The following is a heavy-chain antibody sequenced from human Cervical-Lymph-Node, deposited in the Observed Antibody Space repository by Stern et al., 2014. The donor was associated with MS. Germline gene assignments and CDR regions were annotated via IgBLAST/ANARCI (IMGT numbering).Heavy chain of an antibody. D-gene: IGHD5-18*01. V-gene: IGHV1-69*01. CDR2: IIPIFGTA. CDR1: GGTFSSYA. Sequence: VQLVESGAEVKKPGSSVKVSCKASGGTFSSYAISWVRQAPGQGLEWMGGIIPIFGTANYAQKFQGRVTITADESTSTAYMELSSLRSEDTAVYYGRCWLWTTPHQTGDYWGQGTLVTVSS. CDR3: RCWLWTTPHQTGDY. J-gene: IGHJ4*02.